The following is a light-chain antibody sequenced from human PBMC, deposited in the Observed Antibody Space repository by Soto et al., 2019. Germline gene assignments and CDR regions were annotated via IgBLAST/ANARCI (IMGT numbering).Light chain of an antibody. CDR2: VAS. CDR1: QSISSN. Sequence: DIQMTQSPSSLSASVGDRVTITCRASQSISSNLNWYQQKPGEAPNLLIYVASSLQSGVPSRFSGSESGTDYTLTISSLQPDDFGTYYCQQSYSTPYTFGQGTKLEIK. CDR3: QQSYSTPYT. J-gene: IGKJ2*01. V-gene: IGKV1-39*01.